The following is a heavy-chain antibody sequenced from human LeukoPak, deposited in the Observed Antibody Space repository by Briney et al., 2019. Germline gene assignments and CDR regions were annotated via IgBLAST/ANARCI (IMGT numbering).Heavy chain of an antibody. J-gene: IGHJ3*02. CDR1: GFTFSDYY. V-gene: IGHV3-53*01. Sequence: PGRSLRLSCAASGFTFSDYYMSWVRQAPGKGLEWVSVIYSGGSTYYADSVKGRFTISRDNSKNTLYLQMSSLRAEDTAVYYCARDLGGDQLYHAFDIWGQGTMVTVSS. D-gene: IGHD2-21*02. CDR2: IYSGGST. CDR3: ARDLGGDQLYHAFDI.